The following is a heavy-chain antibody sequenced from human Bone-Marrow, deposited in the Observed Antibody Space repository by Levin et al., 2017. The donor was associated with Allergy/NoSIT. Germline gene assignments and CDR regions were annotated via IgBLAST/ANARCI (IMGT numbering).Heavy chain of an antibody. CDR1: GFTFSSYS. V-gene: IGHV3-21*01. D-gene: IGHD2-2*01. CDR2: ISSSSSYI. Sequence: LSLTCAASGFTFSSYSMNWVRQAPGKGLEWVSSISSSSSYIYYADSVKGRFTISRDNAKNSLYLQMNSLRAEDTAVYYCARDDIVVVPAAAGWEQNWFDPWGQGTLVTVSS. J-gene: IGHJ5*02. CDR3: ARDDIVVVPAAAGWEQNWFDP.